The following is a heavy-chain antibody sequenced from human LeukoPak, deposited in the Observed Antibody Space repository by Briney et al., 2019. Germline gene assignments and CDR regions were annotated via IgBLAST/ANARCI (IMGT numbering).Heavy chain of an antibody. CDR1: GFTFSSYA. CDR3: ARATYSTSHFSYYFDY. CDR2: ISYDGTNK. J-gene: IGHJ4*02. V-gene: IGHV3-30-3*01. Sequence: QPGGSLRLSCAASGFTFSSYAMHWVRQAPGKGLKWVAVISYDGTNKYYADSVRGRSTISRDNSKNTLYLQMNSLRVDDTAVYYCARATYSTSHFSYYFDYWGQGTLVTVSS. D-gene: IGHD6-6*01.